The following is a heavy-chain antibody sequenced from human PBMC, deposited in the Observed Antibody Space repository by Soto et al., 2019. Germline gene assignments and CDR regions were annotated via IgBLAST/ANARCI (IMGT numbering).Heavy chain of an antibody. D-gene: IGHD2-2*01. Sequence: ASVKVSCKASGYTFTSYDINWVRQATGKGFEWMGWMNPNSGNTGCAQKFQGRVTMTRNTSISTAYMELSSLRSEDTAVYYCARGHCSSTSCYGRRRYYYYYMDVWGKGTTVTVSS. V-gene: IGHV1-8*01. CDR3: ARGHCSSTSCYGRRRYYYYYMDV. J-gene: IGHJ6*03. CDR2: MNPNSGNT. CDR1: GYTFTSYD.